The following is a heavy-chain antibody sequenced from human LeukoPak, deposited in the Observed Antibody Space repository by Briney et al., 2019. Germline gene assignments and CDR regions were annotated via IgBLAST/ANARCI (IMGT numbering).Heavy chain of an antibody. D-gene: IGHD4-17*01. J-gene: IGHJ4*02. Sequence: ASVKVSCKASGYTFTGYYMHWVRQAPGQGLEWMGWINPNSGGTNYAQKFRGRVTMTRDTSISTAYMELSRLRSDDTAVYYCARSPSGDYGDYLYYFDYWGQGTLVTVSS. CDR2: INPNSGGT. CDR1: GYTFTGYY. V-gene: IGHV1-2*02. CDR3: ARSPSGDYGDYLYYFDY.